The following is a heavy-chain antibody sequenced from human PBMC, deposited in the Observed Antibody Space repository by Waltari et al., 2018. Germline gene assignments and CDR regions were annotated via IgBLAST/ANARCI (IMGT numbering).Heavy chain of an antibody. CDR3: ATAVGGNMEFDS. Sequence: QVHLVQSGAEVKKPGASVKVSCKASAYPFSTYGITWVRQAPGQGLEWEGWISANDGNTNSPQNVQGRLTLTTGTSPYTANMELSSLTADDPAVYYGATAVGGNMEFDSGSHGTLVTVAA. CDR2: ISANDGNT. CDR1: AYPFSTYG. D-gene: IGHD6-19*01. J-gene: IGHJ5*01. V-gene: IGHV1-18*01.